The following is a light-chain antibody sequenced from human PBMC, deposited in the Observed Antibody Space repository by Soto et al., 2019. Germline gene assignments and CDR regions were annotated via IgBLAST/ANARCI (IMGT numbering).Light chain of an antibody. J-gene: IGLJ3*02. V-gene: IGLV2-23*01. Sequence: QSALTQPASVSGSPGQSITISCTGTISDVGSYDLVSWYQQHPGKAPKLMIYEGSKRPSGVSSRFSGFKSGNTASLTISGLQGEDEADYYCCSYAGSSTSWVFGGGTKLTVL. CDR2: EGS. CDR1: ISDVGSYDL. CDR3: CSYAGSSTSWV.